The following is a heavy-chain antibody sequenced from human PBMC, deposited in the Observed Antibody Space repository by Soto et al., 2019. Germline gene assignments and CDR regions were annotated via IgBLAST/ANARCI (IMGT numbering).Heavy chain of an antibody. CDR3: ARMTMVIRDFRESDHFGVDV. CDR1: VFPITSTYS. J-gene: IGHJ6*01. V-gene: IGHV4-38-2*01. D-gene: IGHD2-21*01. Sequence: SETLSLTLLVPVFPITSTYSGGWIRQPPGKGVEWIGTISHTGTTSYSASLTSRFSLSVDTSKNQVSLKLTSVTAADTAVYFFARMTMVIRDFRESDHFGVDVWGHGTTVPVSS. CDR2: ISHTGTT.